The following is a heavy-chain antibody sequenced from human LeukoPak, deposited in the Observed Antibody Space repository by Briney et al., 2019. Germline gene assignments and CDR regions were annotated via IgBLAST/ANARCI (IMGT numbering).Heavy chain of an antibody. CDR1: GLNFYGSA. D-gene: IGHD6-13*01. V-gene: IGHV3-9*01. CDR3: AKRGGSWVFEY. J-gene: IGHJ4*02. Sequence: GGSLRLSCAASGLNFYGSAMYWVRHAPGKGPEWVSGIRWNSSGIVCADSVKGRFTISRDNAKNSLYLQMNGLRAEDTAFYYCAKRGGSWVFEYWGQGTLVTVSS. CDR2: IRWNSSGI.